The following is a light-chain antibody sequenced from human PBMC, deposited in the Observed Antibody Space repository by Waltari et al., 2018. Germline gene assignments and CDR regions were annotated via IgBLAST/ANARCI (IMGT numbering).Light chain of an antibody. CDR2: DAS. Sequence: EIVLTQSPATLSLSPGERATLSSRASQSVSSYLGWYQQTPGQAPRLLIYDASNRATGIPARFSGSGSGTDFTLTISSLEPEDFAVYYCQQRSDWPPHFGQGTRLEMK. CDR1: QSVSSY. J-gene: IGKJ5*01. V-gene: IGKV3-11*01. CDR3: QQRSDWPPH.